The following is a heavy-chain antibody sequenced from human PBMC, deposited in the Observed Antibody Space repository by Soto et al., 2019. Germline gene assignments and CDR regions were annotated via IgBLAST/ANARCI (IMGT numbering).Heavy chain of an antibody. Sequence: GGSLRLSCAASGFTFSSYAMSWVRQAPGKGLEWVSAISGSGGSTYYADSVKGRFTISRDNSKNTLYLQMNSLRAEDTAVYYCAKMGDFWSGYSDYMDVWGKGTTVTVSS. D-gene: IGHD3-3*01. CDR2: ISGSGGST. V-gene: IGHV3-23*01. CDR1: GFTFSSYA. J-gene: IGHJ6*03. CDR3: AKMGDFWSGYSDYMDV.